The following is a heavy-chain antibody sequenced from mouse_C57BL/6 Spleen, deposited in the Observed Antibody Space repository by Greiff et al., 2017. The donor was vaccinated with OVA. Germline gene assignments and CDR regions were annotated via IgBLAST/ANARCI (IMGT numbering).Heavy chain of an antibody. D-gene: IGHD1-1*02. V-gene: IGHV5-17*01. CDR2: ISSGSSTI. J-gene: IGHJ4*01. CDR1: GFTFSDYG. Sequence: EVKVVESGGGLVKPGGSLKLSCAASGFTFSDYGMHWVRQAPEKGLEWVAYISSGSSTIYYADTVKGRFTISRDNAKNTLFLQMTSLRSEDTAMYYCARIYGVYAMDYWGQGTSVTVSS. CDR3: ARIYGVYAMDY.